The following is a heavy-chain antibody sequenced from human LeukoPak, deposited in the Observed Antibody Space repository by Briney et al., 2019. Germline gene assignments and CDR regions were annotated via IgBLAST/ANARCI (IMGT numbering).Heavy chain of an antibody. V-gene: IGHV3-21*01. CDR3: ARDRFVDTAMVPGPYNWFDP. J-gene: IGHJ5*02. CDR2: ISSSSSYI. D-gene: IGHD5-18*01. Sequence: GGSPRLSCAASGFTFSSYSMNWVRQAPGKGLEWVSSISSSSSYIYYADSVKGRLTISRDNAKNSLYPQMNSLRAEDTAVYYCARDRFVDTAMVPGPYNWFDPWGQGTLVTVSS. CDR1: GFTFSSYS.